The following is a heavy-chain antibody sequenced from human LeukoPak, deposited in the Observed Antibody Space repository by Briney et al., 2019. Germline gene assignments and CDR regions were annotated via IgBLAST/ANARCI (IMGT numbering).Heavy chain of an antibody. D-gene: IGHD1-14*01. J-gene: IGHJ4*02. CDR2: IYYSGSP. CDR1: GGSISSYY. Sequence: PSDTLSLTCTVSGGSISSYYWSWIRQPPGKGLEWIGYIYYSGSPNYNPSLQSRVTISIDRSRNQVALEVSSVTGADTAVYYCAREICGGYNPGAYWGQGILVSVSS. V-gene: IGHV4-59*12. CDR3: AREICGGYNPGAY.